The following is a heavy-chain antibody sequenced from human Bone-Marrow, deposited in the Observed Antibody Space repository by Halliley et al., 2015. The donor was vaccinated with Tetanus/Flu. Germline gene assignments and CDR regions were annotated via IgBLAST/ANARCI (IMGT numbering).Heavy chain of an antibody. D-gene: IGHD1-26*01. Sequence: GYVYYSGPTNYHPSPPSRVSLSVDPSKNQFSLRLTSVTAADTAIYFCARQSRWAGGYFLAFDIWGQGTMVAVSS. J-gene: IGHJ3*02. V-gene: IGHV4-59*08. CDR3: ARQSRWAGGYFLAFDI. CDR2: VYYSGPT.